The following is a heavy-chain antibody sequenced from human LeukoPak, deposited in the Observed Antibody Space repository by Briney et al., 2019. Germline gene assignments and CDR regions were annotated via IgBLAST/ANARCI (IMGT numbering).Heavy chain of an antibody. CDR1: GFTFSSYA. Sequence: PPGRSLRLSCAASGFTFSSYAMHWVRQAPGKGLEWVAVISYDGSNKYYADSVKGRFTISRDNSKNTLYLQMNSLRAEDTAVYYCAKLPSVRGVRWFDPWGQGTLVTVSS. CDR3: AKLPSVRGVRWFDP. D-gene: IGHD3-10*01. CDR2: ISYDGSNK. J-gene: IGHJ5*02. V-gene: IGHV3-30-3*02.